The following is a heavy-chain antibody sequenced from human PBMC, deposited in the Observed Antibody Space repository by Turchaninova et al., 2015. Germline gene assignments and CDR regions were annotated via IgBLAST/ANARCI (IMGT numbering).Heavy chain of an antibody. CDR2: IHPDGSTK. V-gene: IGHV3-7*01. CDR1: GFTFSSNW. CDR3: SRARDYYFDY. J-gene: IGHJ4*02. Sequence: EVQPVESGGGLVQPGGSLRLSCAAPGFTFSSNWMTWVRQAPGKGLEWVANIHPDGSTKQYADMWKGRFTISRDNAKNSLYLQSDSLRAEDSAVYYCSRARDYYFDYWGQGTLVPVSS. D-gene: IGHD2-21*01.